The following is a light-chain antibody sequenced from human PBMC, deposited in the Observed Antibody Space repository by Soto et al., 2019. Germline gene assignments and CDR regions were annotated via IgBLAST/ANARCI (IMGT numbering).Light chain of an antibody. V-gene: IGKV1-5*03. CDR2: TAS. Sequence: DIQMTQSPSTLSASVGDRVTITCRASQSFNNWLAWYQQKPGKAPKLLIYTASNLESGVPSRFSGSGSGTAFTLTISSLQPDDFGTYYCQQYNSWTFGQGTKVEIK. CDR1: QSFNNW. J-gene: IGKJ1*01. CDR3: QQYNSWT.